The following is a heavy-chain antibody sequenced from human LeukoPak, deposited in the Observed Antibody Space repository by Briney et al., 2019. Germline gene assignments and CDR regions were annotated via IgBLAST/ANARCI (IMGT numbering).Heavy chain of an antibody. Sequence: ASVKVSCKVSGYTFTDYYMHWVQQAPGKGLEWMGLVDPEDGETIYAEKFQGRVTITADTSTDTAYMELSSLRSEDTAVYYCARVSGWYALLPFDYWGQGTLVTVSS. V-gene: IGHV1-69-2*01. D-gene: IGHD6-19*01. CDR2: VDPEDGET. J-gene: IGHJ4*02. CDR1: GYTFTDYY. CDR3: ARVSGWYALLPFDY.